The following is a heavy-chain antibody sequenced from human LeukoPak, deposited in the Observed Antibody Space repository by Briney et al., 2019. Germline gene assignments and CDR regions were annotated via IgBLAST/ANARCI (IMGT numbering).Heavy chain of an antibody. CDR2: INPNSGGT. Sequence: EASVKVSCKASGYTFTGYYMRWVRQAPGQGLEWMGWINPNSGGTNYAQKFQGRVTMTRDTSISTAYMELSRLRSDDTAVYYCARDYYGSGSYSFDYWGQGTLVTVSS. J-gene: IGHJ4*02. D-gene: IGHD3-10*01. CDR1: GYTFTGYY. CDR3: ARDYYGSGSYSFDY. V-gene: IGHV1-2*02.